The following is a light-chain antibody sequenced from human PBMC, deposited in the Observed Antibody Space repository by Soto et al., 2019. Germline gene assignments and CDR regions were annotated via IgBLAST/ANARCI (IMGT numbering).Light chain of an antibody. CDR1: QRVRPN. CDR3: QQYNNWPIT. J-gene: IGKJ5*01. V-gene: IGKV3-15*01. CDR2: GAS. Sequence: ETVKTQAPATMSVSPGDGVTLSFRASQRVRPNLTWYQQKPGQAPRLLIYGASTRATGIPARFSGSGSGTEFTLTISSLQSEDFAVYYCQQYNNWPITFAQGTRLEI.